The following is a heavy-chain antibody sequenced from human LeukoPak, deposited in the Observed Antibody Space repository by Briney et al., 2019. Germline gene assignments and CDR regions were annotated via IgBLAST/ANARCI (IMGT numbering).Heavy chain of an antibody. CDR1: GFTFDRFT. CDR3: AKEVDCPSDCLFFHS. V-gene: IGHV3-43*01. Sequence: GGSLRLSCAASGFTFDRFTIHWVRQTPGKGLEWVSLINRRGHTFYADSVKGRFTVSRDNSRNSVFLQMNSLRPEDTALYHCAKEVDCPSDCLFFHSWGQGTLVTVSS. CDR2: INRRGHT. D-gene: IGHD2-21*02. J-gene: IGHJ4*02.